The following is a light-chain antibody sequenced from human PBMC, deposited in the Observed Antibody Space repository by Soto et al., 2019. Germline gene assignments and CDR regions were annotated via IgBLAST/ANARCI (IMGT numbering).Light chain of an antibody. CDR1: QSVDIN. CDR2: GAS. Sequence: EIVLTQSPATLSVSPVEIVTLSCRASQSVDINLAWYQQKPGQAPRLVIYGASTRATDMPGTFSGSGSGTEFTLTITSLQPEDFALYYCQQRNTWPPITFGQGTRLEIK. J-gene: IGKJ5*01. CDR3: QQRNTWPPIT. V-gene: IGKV3-15*01.